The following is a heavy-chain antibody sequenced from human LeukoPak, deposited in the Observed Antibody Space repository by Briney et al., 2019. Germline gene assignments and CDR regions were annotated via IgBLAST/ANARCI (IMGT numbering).Heavy chain of an antibody. V-gene: IGHV3-30-3*01. D-gene: IGHD1-1*01. CDR2: ISYDGSDK. CDR3: ARDLSTTQYYYYGMGV. J-gene: IGHJ6*02. Sequence: GGSLRLSCAASGFTFSSYAMHWVRQAPGKGLEWVAVISYDGSDKYYADSVKGRFTISRDKNTLYLQMNSLRAEDTAVYYCARDLSTTQYYYYGMGVWGQGTSVAVSS. CDR1: GFTFSSYA.